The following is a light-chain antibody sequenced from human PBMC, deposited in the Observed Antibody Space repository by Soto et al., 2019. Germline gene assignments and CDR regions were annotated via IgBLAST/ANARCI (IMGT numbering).Light chain of an antibody. Sequence: QSALTQPRSVSGSPGQSVTISCTGTSSDVGLYNYVSWYQQHPGKAPKLMFYDVNKRPSGVPDRFSGSKSGNTASLTISGLQAEDDADYYCCSYAGSYIPFVFGTGTKLTVL. V-gene: IGLV2-11*01. CDR2: DVN. J-gene: IGLJ1*01. CDR3: CSYAGSYIPFV. CDR1: SSDVGLYNY.